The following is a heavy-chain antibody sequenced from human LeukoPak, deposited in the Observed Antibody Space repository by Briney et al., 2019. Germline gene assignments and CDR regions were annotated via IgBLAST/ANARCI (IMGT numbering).Heavy chain of an antibody. CDR1: GFTFSSYD. D-gene: IGHD1-14*01. CDR3: ARGVNRKTYYYGMDV. Sequence: GGSLRLSCAASGFTFSSYDMHWVRQATGKGLEWASAIGTAGDTYYPGSVKGRFTISRENAKNSLYLQMNSLRAGDTAVYYCARGVNRKTYYYGMDVWGQGTTVTVSS. CDR2: IGTAGDT. J-gene: IGHJ6*02. V-gene: IGHV3-13*01.